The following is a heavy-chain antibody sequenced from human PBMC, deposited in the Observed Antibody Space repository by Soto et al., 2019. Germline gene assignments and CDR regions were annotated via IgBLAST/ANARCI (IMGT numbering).Heavy chain of an antibody. J-gene: IGHJ4*02. CDR3: ARVKGIQRKGGVDY. D-gene: IGHD5-18*01. Sequence: GGSLRLSCAASGFTFSSYWMSWVRQAPGKGLEWVANIKQDGSEKYYVDSVKGRFTISRDNAKNSLYLQMNSLRAEDTAVYYCARVKGIQRKGGVDYWGQGTLVTVSS. CDR2: IKQDGSEK. CDR1: GFTFSSYW. V-gene: IGHV3-7*05.